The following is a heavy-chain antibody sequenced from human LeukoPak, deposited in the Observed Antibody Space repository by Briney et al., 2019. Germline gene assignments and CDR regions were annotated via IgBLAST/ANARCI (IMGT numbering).Heavy chain of an antibody. CDR3: AKGYGGPTGGDAFDI. V-gene: IGHV3-23*01. CDR2: ISGSGGNT. CDR1: GFTFSSYW. J-gene: IGHJ3*02. Sequence: PGGSLRLSCAASGFTFSSYWMSWVRQAPGKGLDWVSAISGSGGNTYYADSVKGRFTISRDNSKNTLYLQMNSLRAEDTAVYYCAKGYGGPTGGDAFDIWGQGTMVTVSS. D-gene: IGHD4-23*01.